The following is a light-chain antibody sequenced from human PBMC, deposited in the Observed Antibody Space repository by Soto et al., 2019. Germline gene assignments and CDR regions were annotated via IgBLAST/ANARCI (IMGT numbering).Light chain of an antibody. CDR2: AAS. Sequence: EIVLTQSPGTLSLSPGERATLSCRASQSVRNNYLAWYQQRPGQAHRLLIYAASSRATGIPDRFSGSGSGTDFTLTIRRLEPEDFAVYYCKQHGSSPITFGQGTRLEIK. CDR3: KQHGSSPIT. J-gene: IGKJ5*01. V-gene: IGKV3-20*01. CDR1: QSVRNNY.